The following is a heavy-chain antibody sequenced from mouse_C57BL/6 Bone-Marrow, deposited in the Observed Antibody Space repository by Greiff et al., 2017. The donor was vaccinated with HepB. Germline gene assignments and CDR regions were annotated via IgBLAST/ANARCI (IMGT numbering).Heavy chain of an antibody. CDR3: ARAPLYCGSSSGLWYFDV. V-gene: IGHV3-5*01. D-gene: IGHD1-1*01. CDR2: IYYSGTI. Sequence: EVQLQESGPGLVKPSQTVFLTCTVTGISITTGNYRWSWIRQFPGNKLEWIGYIYYSGTITYNPSLTSRTTITRATPKNQFCLEMNSLTAEDTATDYCARAPLYCGSSSGLWYFDVWGTGTTVSVAS. J-gene: IGHJ1*03. CDR1: GISITTGNYR.